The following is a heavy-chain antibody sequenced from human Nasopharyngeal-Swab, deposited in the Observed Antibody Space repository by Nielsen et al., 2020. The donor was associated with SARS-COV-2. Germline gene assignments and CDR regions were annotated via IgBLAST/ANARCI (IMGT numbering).Heavy chain of an antibody. V-gene: IGHV3-23*01. CDR1: GFTFSSFA. D-gene: IGHD3-10*01. J-gene: IGHJ6*02. CDR2: ISGSGSST. CDR3: MVRDYLYAMDV. Sequence: GESLNISCAASGFTFSSFAISWVRQAPGKGLEWVSTISGSGSSTYYSDPVKCRFSISRDNSKNTLYLQMNSLRAEDTAVYYCMVRDYLYAMDVWGQGTTVTVSS.